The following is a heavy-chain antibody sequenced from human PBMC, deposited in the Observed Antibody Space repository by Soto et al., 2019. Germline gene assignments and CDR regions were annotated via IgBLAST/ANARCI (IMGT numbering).Heavy chain of an antibody. J-gene: IGHJ6*02. Sequence: SQTLSLTCAISGDSVSSDTSAWIWIRQSPSRGLEWLGRTFFKSKWHNDYALSVKSRITISPDTSQNQFSLDLDSVTPEDTAVYYCVGVTFFRGMDVSGQGTLVTVSS. CDR2: TFFKSKWHN. V-gene: IGHV6-1*01. CDR3: VGVTFFRGMDV. CDR1: GDSVSSDTSA. D-gene: IGHD3-10*01.